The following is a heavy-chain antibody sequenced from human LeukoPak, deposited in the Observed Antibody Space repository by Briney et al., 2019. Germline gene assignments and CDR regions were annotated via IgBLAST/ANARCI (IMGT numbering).Heavy chain of an antibody. CDR2: ISYDGSNK. CDR1: GFTFSSYG. V-gene: IGHV3-30*18. J-gene: IGHJ4*02. D-gene: IGHD1-26*01. Sequence: PGGSLRLSCVVSGFTFSSYGMHWVRQAPGKGLEWVAVISYDGSNKYYADSVKGRFTISRDNSKNTLYLQMNSLRAEDTAVYYCAKGIVGAFDYWGQGTLVTVSS. CDR3: AKGIVGAFDY.